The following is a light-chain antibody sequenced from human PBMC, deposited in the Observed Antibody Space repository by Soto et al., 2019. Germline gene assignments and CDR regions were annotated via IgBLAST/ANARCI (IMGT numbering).Light chain of an antibody. CDR1: SSDVGGFNY. CDR2: DVT. V-gene: IGLV2-14*03. Sequence: QSALTQPASVSGSPGQSITISCTGTSSDVGGFNYVSWYQQHPGKAPKLMIYDVTNRPSGVSYRFPGSKSGNTASLTISGLQAEDEADYYCNSYTSSSTYVFGTGTEVTVL. J-gene: IGLJ1*01. CDR3: NSYTSSSTYV.